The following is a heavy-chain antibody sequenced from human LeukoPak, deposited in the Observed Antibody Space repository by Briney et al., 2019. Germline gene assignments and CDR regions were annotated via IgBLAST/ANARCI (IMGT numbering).Heavy chain of an antibody. CDR2: STGNGGNT. J-gene: IGHJ4*02. CDR3: VIWGDYDVLTGYYVSDY. V-gene: IGHV3-23*01. D-gene: IGHD3-9*01. Sequence: AGSLTLSCTASGFTFSNYAISWVRQAPAQGLDLVSASTGNGGNTTYADSVKRRFTISRDNSKNTVYLQMNSLRHEDTAIYYCVIWGDYDVLTGYYVSDYWGQGTLVTVSS. CDR1: GFTFSNYA.